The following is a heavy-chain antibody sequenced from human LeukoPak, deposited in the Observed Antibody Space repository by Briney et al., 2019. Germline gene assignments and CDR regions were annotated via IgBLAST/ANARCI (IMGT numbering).Heavy chain of an antibody. D-gene: IGHD2-2*01. CDR3: ARDEWVCEGSTSCLPYNWFDP. V-gene: IGHV1-69*05. CDR1: GGTFISYA. Sequence: SVKVSCKASGGTFISYAISWVRQAPGQGVEWMGRIIPIFGTANYAQKFQGRVTITTDEDTSTDYMELSSLRSEHTAVYYCARDEWVCEGSTSCLPYNWFDPWGQGTLVTVSS. CDR2: IIPIFGTA. J-gene: IGHJ5*02.